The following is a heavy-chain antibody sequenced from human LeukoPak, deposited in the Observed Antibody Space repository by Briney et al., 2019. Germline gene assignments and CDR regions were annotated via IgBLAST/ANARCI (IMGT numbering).Heavy chain of an antibody. J-gene: IGHJ5*02. CDR1: GGSISSSSYY. CDR3: ARGLGGSSWYYWFDP. Sequence: SSETLSLTCTVSGGSISSSSYYWGWIRQPPGKGLEWIGSIYYSGSTYYNPSLKSRVTISVDTSKNQFSLKLSSVTAADTAVYYCARGLGGSSWYYWFDPWGQGTLVTVSS. V-gene: IGHV4-39*07. CDR2: IYYSGST. D-gene: IGHD6-13*01.